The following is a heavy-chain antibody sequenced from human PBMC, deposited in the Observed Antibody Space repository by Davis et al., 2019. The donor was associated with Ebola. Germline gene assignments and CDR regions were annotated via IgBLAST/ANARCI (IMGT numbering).Heavy chain of an antibody. D-gene: IGHD4-17*01. CDR3: VRTTYGAPEY. CDR2: INTDGSFT. V-gene: IGHV3-74*01. CDR1: GFTFSSYW. J-gene: IGHJ4*02. Sequence: PGGSLRLSCAASGFTFSSYWMHWVLHTPGKGLVWVSRINTDGSFTDYADSVKGRFTISRDNAKSTLYLQMNSLTAEDTAVYYCVRTTYGAPEYWGQGTLVTVSS.